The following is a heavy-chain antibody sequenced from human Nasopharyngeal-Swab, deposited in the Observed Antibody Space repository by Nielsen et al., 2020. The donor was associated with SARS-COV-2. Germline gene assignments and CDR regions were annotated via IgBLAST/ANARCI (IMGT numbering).Heavy chain of an antibody. V-gene: IGHV1-69*10. CDR3: ARDRAGYSSSWYLIYYGMDV. D-gene: IGHD6-13*01. Sequence: SVKVSCKASGGTFSSYAISWVRQAPGQGLEWMGGIIPILGIANYAQKFQGRVTITADKSTSTAYMELSSLRSEDTAVYYCARDRAGYSSSWYLIYYGMDVWGQGTTVTVSS. CDR1: GGTFSSYA. CDR2: IIPILGIA. J-gene: IGHJ6*02.